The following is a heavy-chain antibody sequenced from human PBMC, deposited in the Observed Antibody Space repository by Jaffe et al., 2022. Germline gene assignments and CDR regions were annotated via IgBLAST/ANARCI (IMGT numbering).Heavy chain of an antibody. J-gene: IGHJ4*02. D-gene: IGHD3-10*01. CDR3: ARGRQGMVRGVIHYYFDY. CDR1: GGSFSGYY. Sequence: QVQLQQWGAGLLKPSETLSLTCAVYGGSFSGYYWSWIRQPPGKGLEWIGEINHSGSTNYNPSLKSRVTISVDTSKNQFSLKLSSVTAADTAVYYCARGRQGMVRGVIHYYFDYWGQGTLVTVSS. CDR2: INHSGST. V-gene: IGHV4-34*01.